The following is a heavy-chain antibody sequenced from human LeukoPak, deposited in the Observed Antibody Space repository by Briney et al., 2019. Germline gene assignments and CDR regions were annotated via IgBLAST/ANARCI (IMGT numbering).Heavy chain of an antibody. CDR3: ARTYYYDSSGYYLFDY. D-gene: IGHD3-22*01. V-gene: IGHV1-69*04. Sequence: SVKVSCKASGGTFSIYAISWVRQAPGQGLEWMGRIIPILGIANYAQKFQGRVTITADKSTSTAYMELSSLRSEDTAVYYCARTYYYDSSGYYLFDYWGQGTLVTVSS. J-gene: IGHJ4*02. CDR1: GGTFSIYA. CDR2: IIPILGIA.